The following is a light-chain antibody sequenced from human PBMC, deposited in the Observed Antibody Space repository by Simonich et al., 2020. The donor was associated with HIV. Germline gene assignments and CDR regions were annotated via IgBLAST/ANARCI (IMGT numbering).Light chain of an antibody. Sequence: DIQMTQSPSSLSASVGDRVTITCRASQTISSYLNWYQQKPGKAPQLLIYAASSLQSGVPSRFSGSGSGTDFTLTISSLQPEDFATYYCQRSYSIPYIFGQGTKLEIK. CDR1: QTISSY. CDR3: QRSYSIPYI. CDR2: AAS. V-gene: IGKV1-39*01. J-gene: IGKJ2*01.